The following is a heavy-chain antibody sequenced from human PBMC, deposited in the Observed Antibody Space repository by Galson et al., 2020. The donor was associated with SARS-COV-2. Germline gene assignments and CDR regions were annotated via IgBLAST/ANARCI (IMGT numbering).Heavy chain of an antibody. CDR3: AKVATLGLLWFGELLYSAFDI. J-gene: IGHJ3*02. V-gene: IGHV3-30*18. Sequence: GGSLRLSCAASGFTFSSYGMHWVRQAPGKGLEWVAVISYDGSNKYYADSVKGRFTISRDNSKNTLYLQMNSLRAEDTAVYYCAKVATLGLLWFGELLYSAFDIWGQGTMVTVSS. CDR2: ISYDGSNK. CDR1: GFTFSSYG. D-gene: IGHD3-10*01.